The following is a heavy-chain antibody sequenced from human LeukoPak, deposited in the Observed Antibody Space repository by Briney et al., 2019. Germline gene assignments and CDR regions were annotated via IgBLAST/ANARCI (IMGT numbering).Heavy chain of an antibody. V-gene: IGHV4-34*01. J-gene: IGHJ6*02. D-gene: IGHD5-18*01. CDR1: GESFSGYF. Sequence: SETLSLTCAVSGESFSGYFWTWIRQPPGKGLEWIGESNHFGSTDYNPSLKSRVTISVDTSKKQFSLNVRSVTDAETAVYFCARGRLQLWSFPLPYNHYAIDVWGQGTTVTVSS. CDR3: ARGRLQLWSFPLPYNHYAIDV. CDR2: SNHFGST.